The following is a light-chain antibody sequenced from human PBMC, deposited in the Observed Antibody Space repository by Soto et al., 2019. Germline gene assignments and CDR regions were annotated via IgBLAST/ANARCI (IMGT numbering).Light chain of an antibody. CDR2: RAS. J-gene: IGKJ1*01. Sequence: NVLTQSPGTLSWSPGQRATLSCRASQSLSGNYLAWYQQKPGQAPRVLIYRASIRATGISDRFSGSGSGTDFTLTISRLEPEDFAVYYCQHYGASPWTFGQGTKVEIK. V-gene: IGKV3-20*01. CDR3: QHYGASPWT. CDR1: QSLSGNY.